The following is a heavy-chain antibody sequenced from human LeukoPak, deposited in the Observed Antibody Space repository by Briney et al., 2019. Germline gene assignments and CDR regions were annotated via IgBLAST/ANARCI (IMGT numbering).Heavy chain of an antibody. D-gene: IGHD4-17*01. CDR1: GASISDYY. CDR2: VFDSGGA. J-gene: IGHJ4*02. CDR3: AAALGRYGDYSRGNYFDY. Sequence: SETLSLTCTVSGASISDYYWSWIRQPPGQGLEWIGYVFDSGGANYNPSLKSRVTISVDTSKNQFSVKLGSVTAADTAVYYCAAALGRYGDYSRGNYFDYWGQGTLVTVSS. V-gene: IGHV4-59*13.